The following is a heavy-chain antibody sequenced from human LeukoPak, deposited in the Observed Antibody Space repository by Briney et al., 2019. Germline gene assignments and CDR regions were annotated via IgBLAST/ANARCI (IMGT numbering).Heavy chain of an antibody. V-gene: IGHV3-23*01. D-gene: IGHD3-3*01. J-gene: IGHJ5*02. Sequence: GGSLRLSCAASGFTFSNYAMYWVRQAPGKGLEWVSGLTGNGDITYYTDSVKGRFTISRDNSKNTLYLDMNSLRAEDTALYYCAKRGITISFFDPWGQGTLVTVSS. CDR1: GFTFSNYA. CDR3: AKRGITISFFDP. CDR2: LTGNGDIT.